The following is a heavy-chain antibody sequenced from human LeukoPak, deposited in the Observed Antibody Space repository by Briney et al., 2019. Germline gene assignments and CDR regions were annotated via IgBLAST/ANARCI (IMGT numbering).Heavy chain of an antibody. CDR2: IYYSGST. Sequence: SETLSLTCTVSGGSISSSSYYWGWIRQPPGKGLEWIRNIYYSGSTYYNPSLKSRVTISVDTSKNQFSLKLSSVTAADTAVYYCASPQSYGGNSPGAFDIWGQGTMVTVSS. D-gene: IGHD4-23*01. V-gene: IGHV4-39*07. CDR3: ASPQSYGGNSPGAFDI. J-gene: IGHJ3*02. CDR1: GGSISSSSYY.